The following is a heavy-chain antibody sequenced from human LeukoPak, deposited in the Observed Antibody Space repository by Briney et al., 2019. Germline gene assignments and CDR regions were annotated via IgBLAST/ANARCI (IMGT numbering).Heavy chain of an antibody. Sequence: SETLSLTRTVSGGSISSSSYYWGWIRQPPGKGLEWIGSIYYSGSTYYNPSLKSRVTISVDTSKNQFSLKLSSVTAADTAVYYCARGKDRLSSGWYPHYYYYGMDVWGQGTTVTVSS. D-gene: IGHD6-19*01. CDR3: ARGKDRLSSGWYPHYYYYGMDV. CDR1: GGSISSSSYY. CDR2: IYYSGST. J-gene: IGHJ6*02. V-gene: IGHV4-39*07.